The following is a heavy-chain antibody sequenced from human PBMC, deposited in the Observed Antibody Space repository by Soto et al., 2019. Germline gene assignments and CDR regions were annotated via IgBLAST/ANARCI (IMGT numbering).Heavy chain of an antibody. J-gene: IGHJ4*02. Sequence: QVQVVESGGGVVQPGTSLRLSCAASGFTFSNFGMHWVRQAPGKGLEWVAVIWHDGKNKYYADSAKGRFTISRDNSKNTLYLQMNSLRAEDTAVYYCASDPGQDEAMDYWGQGTLVTVSS. CDR3: ASDPGQDEAMDY. V-gene: IGHV3-33*01. CDR2: IWHDGKNK. CDR1: GFTFSNFG.